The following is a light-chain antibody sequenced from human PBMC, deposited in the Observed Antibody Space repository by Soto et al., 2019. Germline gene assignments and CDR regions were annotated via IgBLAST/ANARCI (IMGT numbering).Light chain of an antibody. V-gene: IGKV1-39*01. J-gene: IGKJ3*01. CDR3: QQSYTTPRT. CDR2: DAS. CDR1: QSINTY. Sequence: DLQMTQFPSSLSASVGDRATITCRASQSINTYLNWYQQKPGKAPSVLIYDASTLQSGVPTRFSASGSETDFTLTISSLQPEDFATYYCQQSYTTPRTFGPGTKVDIK.